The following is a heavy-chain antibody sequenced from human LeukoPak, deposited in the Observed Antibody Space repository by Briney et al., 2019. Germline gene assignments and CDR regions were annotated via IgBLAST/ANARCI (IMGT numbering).Heavy chain of an antibody. D-gene: IGHD3-9*01. Sequence: SETLSLTCTVSGGSISSYYWSWIRQPPGKGLEWIGYIYYSGSTNYNPSLKSRVTISVDTSKKQFPLKLSSVTAADTAVYYCARIGGYFDWLLTDYYYYGMDVWGQGTTVTVSS. CDR3: ARIGGYFDWLLTDYYYYGMDV. V-gene: IGHV4-59*01. CDR2: IYYSGST. CDR1: GGSISSYY. J-gene: IGHJ6*02.